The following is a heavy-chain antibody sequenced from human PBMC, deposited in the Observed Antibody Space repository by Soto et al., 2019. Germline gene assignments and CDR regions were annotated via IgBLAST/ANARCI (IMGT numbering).Heavy chain of an antibody. Sequence: PSETLSLTCTVSGGSISSSSYYWGWIRQPPGKGLEWIGSIYYSGSTYYNPSLKSRVTISVDTSKNQFSLKLSSVTAADTALYYFASPSFHRPGDLFPVLAVGGQGTTVPVSS. CDR3: ASPSFHRPGDLFPVLAV. D-gene: IGHD3-10*01. J-gene: IGHJ6*02. CDR1: GGSISSSSYY. CDR2: IYYSGST. V-gene: IGHV4-39*01.